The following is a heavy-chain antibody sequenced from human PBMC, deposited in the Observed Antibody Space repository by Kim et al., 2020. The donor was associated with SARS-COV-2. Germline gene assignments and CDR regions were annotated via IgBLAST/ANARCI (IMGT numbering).Heavy chain of an antibody. Sequence: GGSLRLSCAASGFKFKDYAMHWVRQAPGKGLEWVSGINWNSGAIGYANSVKGRFTFSRDNARNFVYLQMNSLRAEDTALYYCAKDRGSVAEAMDVWGQGTTGIVS. CDR1: GFKFKDYA. CDR2: INWNSGAI. D-gene: IGHD6-19*01. CDR3: AKDRGSVAEAMDV. V-gene: IGHV3-9*01. J-gene: IGHJ6*02.